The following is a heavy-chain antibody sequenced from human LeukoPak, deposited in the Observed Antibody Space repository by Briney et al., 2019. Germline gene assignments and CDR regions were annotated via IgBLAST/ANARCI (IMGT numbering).Heavy chain of an antibody. Sequence: GGSLRLSCAVSGFTFSVSGMHWVRQAPGKGLEWGAVMWYDGSTDYYADSVKGRSTISRDTSTNMLYLQMNSLRAEDTAVYYCARELGSGTFDYWGQGTLVTVSS. D-gene: IGHD6-19*01. CDR3: ARELGSGTFDY. CDR1: GFTFSVSG. CDR2: MWYDGSTD. J-gene: IGHJ4*02. V-gene: IGHV3-33*01.